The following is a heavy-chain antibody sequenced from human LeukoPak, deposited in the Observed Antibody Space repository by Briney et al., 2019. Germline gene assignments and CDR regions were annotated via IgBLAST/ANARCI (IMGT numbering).Heavy chain of an antibody. J-gene: IGHJ4*02. Sequence: GKSLRLSCAASGSSPNNYAMHWVRQAPGKGLEWVAVIWHDGLNKFYADFLKGRFTISRDFSKDTVYLQMSGLTVEDTAVYYCAKAGQRSYAEAFDSWGQGTLATVSS. CDR2: IWHDGLNK. V-gene: IGHV3-33*06. CDR3: AKAGQRSYAEAFDS. CDR1: GSSPNNYA. D-gene: IGHD3-16*01.